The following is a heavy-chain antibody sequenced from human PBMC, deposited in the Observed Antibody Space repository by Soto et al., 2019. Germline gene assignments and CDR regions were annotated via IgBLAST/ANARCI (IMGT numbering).Heavy chain of an antibody. CDR2: INPSGGST. J-gene: IGHJ6*02. CDR1: GYTFTSYY. D-gene: IGHD3-3*01. Sequence: GASVKVSCKASGYTFTSYYMHWVRQAPGQGLEWMGIINPSGGSTSYAQKFQGRVTITADESTSTAYMELSSLRSEDTAVYYCARGKNLTIFGVVNNRVGYYYYGMDVWGQGTTVTVSS. CDR3: ARGKNLTIFGVVNNRVGYYYYGMDV. V-gene: IGHV1-46*01.